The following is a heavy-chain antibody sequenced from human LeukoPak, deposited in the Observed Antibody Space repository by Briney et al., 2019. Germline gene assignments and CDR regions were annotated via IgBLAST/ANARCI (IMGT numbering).Heavy chain of an antibody. V-gene: IGHV3-15*01. J-gene: IGHJ4*02. CDR3: TTGESMVGSTIHIRWAD. CDR1: GSTFSNAW. Sequence: GGSLRLSCAAFGSTFSNAWMTWVRQAPGKGLEWVGRIKSKTAGGTIDYAAPVKGRFTISRDDSENTLYLQMNSLKTEDTAVYYCTTGESMVGSTIHIRWADWGQGTLVTVSS. CDR2: IKSKTAGGTI. D-gene: IGHD1-26*01.